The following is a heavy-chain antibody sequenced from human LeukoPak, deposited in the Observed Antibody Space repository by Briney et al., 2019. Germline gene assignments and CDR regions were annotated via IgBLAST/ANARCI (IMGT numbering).Heavy chain of an antibody. J-gene: IGHJ5*02. Sequence: GGSLRLSCAASGFTFSSYEMNWVRQAPGKGLEWVSYISSSGSTIYYADSVKGRFTISRDNAKNSLYLQMNSLRAEDTAVYYCARASMVRGTARFDPWGQGTLVTVSS. D-gene: IGHD3-10*01. CDR3: ARASMVRGTARFDP. CDR2: ISSSGSTI. CDR1: GFTFSSYE. V-gene: IGHV3-48*03.